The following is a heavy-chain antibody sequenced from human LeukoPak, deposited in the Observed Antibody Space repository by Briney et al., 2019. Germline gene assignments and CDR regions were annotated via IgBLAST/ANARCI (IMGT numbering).Heavy chain of an antibody. V-gene: IGHV4-39*01. CDR3: ASPLGYCSSTNCYGDY. CDR1: GGSISSSSYY. D-gene: IGHD2-2*01. J-gene: IGHJ4*02. CDR2: IYYSGST. Sequence: SETLSLTCTVSGGSISSSSYYWGWIRQPPGKGLEWIGSIYYSGSTYYNPSLKSRVTISVDTSRNQFSLKLSSVTAADTAVYYCASPLGYCSSTNCYGDYWGQGTLVTVSS.